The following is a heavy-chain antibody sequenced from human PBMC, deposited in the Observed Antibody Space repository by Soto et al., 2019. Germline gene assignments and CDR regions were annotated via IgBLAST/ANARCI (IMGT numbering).Heavy chain of an antibody. CDR2: IYPGDSDT. Sequence: GESLKISCKGSGYSLTSYWIGWVRQMPGKGLEWMGIIYPGDSDTRYSPSFQGQVTISADKSISTAYLQWSSLKASDTAMYYCARLKPLEIGVVVAATPAAFDIWGQGTMVTVSS. J-gene: IGHJ3*02. CDR1: GYSLTSYW. CDR3: ARLKPLEIGVVVAATPAAFDI. D-gene: IGHD2-15*01. V-gene: IGHV5-51*01.